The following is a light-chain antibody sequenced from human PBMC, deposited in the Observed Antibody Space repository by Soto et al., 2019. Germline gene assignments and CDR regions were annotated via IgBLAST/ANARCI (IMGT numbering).Light chain of an antibody. CDR3: CSYASSFSVI. CDR2: EDS. J-gene: IGLJ2*01. Sequence: QSALTQPASVSGSPGQSITISCTGTHSDVGSYNLVSWYQQHPGKAPKLIIYEDSKRPSGVSNRFSGSKSGYTASLTISGLEAEDEADYYCCSYASSFSVIFGGGTKLTVL. CDR1: HSDVGSYNL. V-gene: IGLV2-23*01.